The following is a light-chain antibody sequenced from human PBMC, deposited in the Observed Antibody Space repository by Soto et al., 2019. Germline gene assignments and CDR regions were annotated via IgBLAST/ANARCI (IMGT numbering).Light chain of an antibody. CDR1: SSDVGGYNY. Sequence: QSVLTQPPSASGSPGQSVAISCTGTSSDVGGYNYVSWYQQHPGKAPKLMIYEVNKRPSGVPDRFSCSKSGNTASLTVSGLQAEDEADYYCSSYAGSSNVFGTGTKLTVL. V-gene: IGLV2-8*01. CDR2: EVN. CDR3: SSYAGSSNV. J-gene: IGLJ1*01.